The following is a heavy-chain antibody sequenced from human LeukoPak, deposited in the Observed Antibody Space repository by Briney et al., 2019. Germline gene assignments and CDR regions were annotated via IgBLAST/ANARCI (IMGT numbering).Heavy chain of an antibody. D-gene: IGHD6-13*01. V-gene: IGHV3-23*01. CDR1: GFTFSSYA. CDR3: AKDPIFSSSWYWGNDAFDI. J-gene: IGHJ3*02. Sequence: GGSLRLSCAASGFTFSSYAMSWVRQAPGKGLEWVSAISGSGGSTYYADSVKGRFTISRDNSKNTLYLQMNSLRAEDTAVYYCAKDPIFSSSWYWGNDAFDIWGQETMVTVSS. CDR2: ISGSGGST.